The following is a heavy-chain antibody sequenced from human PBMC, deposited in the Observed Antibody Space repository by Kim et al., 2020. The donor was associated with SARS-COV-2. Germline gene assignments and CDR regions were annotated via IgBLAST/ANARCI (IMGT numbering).Heavy chain of an antibody. CDR2: IGTAGDT. J-gene: IGHJ6*02. CDR3: ARAGYATVSHYGMDV. CDR1: GFTFSSYD. V-gene: IGHV3-13*04. Sequence: GGSLRLSCAASGFTFSSYDMHWVRQATGKGLEWVSAIGTAGDTYYPGSVKGRFTISRENAKNSLYLQMNSLRAGDTAVYYCARAGYATVSHYGMDVWGQGTTVTVSS. D-gene: IGHD4-17*01.